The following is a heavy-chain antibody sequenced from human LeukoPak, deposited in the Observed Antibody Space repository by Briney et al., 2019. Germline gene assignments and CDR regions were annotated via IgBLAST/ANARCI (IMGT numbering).Heavy chain of an antibody. CDR1: GGSISSGGYS. J-gene: IGHJ4*02. V-gene: IGHV4-30-2*01. D-gene: IGHD3-10*01. Sequence: SQTLSLTCAVSGGSISSGGYSWSWIRQPPGKGLEWIGYIYHSGSTYYNPSLKSRVTISVDRSKNQFSLKLSSVTAADTAVYCCAGMVRGVISMAFDYWGQGTLVTVSS. CDR2: IYHSGST. CDR3: AGMVRGVISMAFDY.